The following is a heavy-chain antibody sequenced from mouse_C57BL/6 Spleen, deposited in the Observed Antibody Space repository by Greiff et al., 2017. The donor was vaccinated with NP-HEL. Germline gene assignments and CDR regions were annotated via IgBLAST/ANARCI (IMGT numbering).Heavy chain of an antibody. D-gene: IGHD1-1*01. CDR1: GYTFTDYN. Sequence: VQLQQSGPELVKPGASVKMSCKASGYTFTDYNMHWVKQSHGKSLEWIGYINPNNGGTSYNQKFKGKATLTVNKSSSTAYMELRSLTSEDSAVYYCATITTVEDYYAMDYWGQGTSVTVSS. J-gene: IGHJ4*01. CDR2: INPNNGGT. CDR3: ATITTVEDYYAMDY. V-gene: IGHV1-22*01.